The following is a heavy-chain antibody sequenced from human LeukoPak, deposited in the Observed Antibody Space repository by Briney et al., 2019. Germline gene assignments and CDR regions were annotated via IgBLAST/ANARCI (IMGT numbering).Heavy chain of an antibody. Sequence: SVKVSCKASGGTFSSYAISWVRQAPGQGLEWMGRIIPIFGIANYAQKFQGRVTITAAKSTSTAYMELSSLRSEDTAVYYCARQDGYNLRGIGPIDPWGQGTLVTVSS. J-gene: IGHJ5*02. CDR3: ARQDGYNLRGIGPIDP. D-gene: IGHD5-24*01. V-gene: IGHV1-69*04. CDR1: GGTFSSYA. CDR2: IIPIFGIA.